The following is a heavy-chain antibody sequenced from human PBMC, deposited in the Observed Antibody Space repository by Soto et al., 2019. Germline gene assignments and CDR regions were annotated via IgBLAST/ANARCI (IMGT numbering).Heavy chain of an antibody. D-gene: IGHD1-26*01. CDR2: ISYDGSNK. Sequence: XGSLRLSCASSVCTFSSYAMHCVRHSPGKGLERVAVISYDGSNKYYADSVKGRFTISRDNSKNTLYLQMNSLRAEDTAVYYCARDVESGSCKYYYSYYGMDVWGQGTTV. J-gene: IGHJ6*01. CDR3: ARDVESGSCKYYYSYYGMDV. CDR1: VCTFSSYA. V-gene: IGHV3-30-3*01.